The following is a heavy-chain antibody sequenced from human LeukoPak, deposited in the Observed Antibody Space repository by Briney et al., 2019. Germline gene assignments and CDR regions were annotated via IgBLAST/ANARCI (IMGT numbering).Heavy chain of an antibody. CDR1: GVSISIYY. CDR2: IYNSGST. Sequence: SETLSLTCTVSGVSISIYYWSWIRQPPGKGLEWIGYIYNSGSTSYNPSLKSRATISADTSKNQFSLKLSSVTAADTAVYYRVRDRELNYWGQGTLVTVSS. V-gene: IGHV4-59*01. D-gene: IGHD1-7*01. J-gene: IGHJ4*02. CDR3: VRDRELNY.